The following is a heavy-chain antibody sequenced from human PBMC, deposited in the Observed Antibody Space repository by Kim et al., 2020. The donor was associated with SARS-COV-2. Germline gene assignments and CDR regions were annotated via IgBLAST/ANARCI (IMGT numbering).Heavy chain of an antibody. CDR3: AHAGIYCSGGSCPDSHQFDY. D-gene: IGHD2-15*01. Sequence: GGSLRLSCAASGFTFSSYAMHWVRQAPGKGLEWVAVIWYDGSNKYYADSVKGRFTISRDNSKNTLYLQMNSLRAEDTAVYYCAHAGIYCSGGSCPDSHQFDYWGQGTLVTVSS. CDR2: IWYDGSNK. CDR1: GFTFSSYA. V-gene: IGHV3-33*01. J-gene: IGHJ4*02.